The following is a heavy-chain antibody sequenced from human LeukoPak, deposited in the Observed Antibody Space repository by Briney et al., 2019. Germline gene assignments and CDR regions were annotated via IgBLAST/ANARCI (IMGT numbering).Heavy chain of an antibody. CDR2: MNPNTGNT. Sequence: ASVKVSCKASGYSFSSHTMNWVRQATGQGLEWMGWMNPNTGNTDYAQKFQGRVTMTRDTSISTAYMELSGLRSDDTAIYYCAGGWEPYDYWFDPWGQGTLVTVSS. J-gene: IGHJ5*02. CDR1: GYSFSSHT. D-gene: IGHD5-12*01. CDR3: AGGWEPYDYWFDP. V-gene: IGHV1-8*01.